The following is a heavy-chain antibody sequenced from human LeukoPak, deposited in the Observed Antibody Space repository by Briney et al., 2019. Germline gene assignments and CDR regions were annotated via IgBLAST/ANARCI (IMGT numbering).Heavy chain of an antibody. CDR2: INHSGST. J-gene: IGHJ4*02. V-gene: IGHV4-34*01. CDR3: ARATMIVAIYYFDY. D-gene: IGHD3-22*01. CDR1: GGSFSGYY. Sequence: SETLSLTCAVYGGSFSGYYWSWIRQPPGKGLEWIGEINHSGSTNYNPSLKSRVTISVDTSKYQFSLKLSSVTAADTAVYYCARATMIVAIYYFDYWGQGTLVTVSS.